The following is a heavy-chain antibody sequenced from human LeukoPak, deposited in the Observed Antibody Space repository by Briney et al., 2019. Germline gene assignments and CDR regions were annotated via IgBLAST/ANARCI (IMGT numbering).Heavy chain of an antibody. D-gene: IGHD3-16*01. J-gene: IGHJ4*02. CDR2: ISSSSSYI. Sequence: SGGSLRLSCAASGFSFSSYSMNWVRQAPGKGLEWVSSISSSSSYIYYADSVKGRFTISRDNSKNTLYLQMNSLRAEDTAVYYCARDGGHIFDYWGQGTLVTVSS. V-gene: IGHV3-21*01. CDR1: GFSFSSYS. CDR3: ARDGGHIFDY.